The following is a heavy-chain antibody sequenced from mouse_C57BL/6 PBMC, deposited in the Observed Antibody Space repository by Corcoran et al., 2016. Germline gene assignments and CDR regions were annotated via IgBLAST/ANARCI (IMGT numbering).Heavy chain of an antibody. J-gene: IGHJ2*01. D-gene: IGHD2-4*01. CDR1: GYTFTTYG. CDR3: ARWNYDYHYFDY. Sequence: QIQLVQSGPELKKPGETVKISCKASGYTFTTYGMSWVKQAPGKGLKWMGWINTYSGVPTYADDFKGRFAFSLETSASTAYLQINNLKNEDTATYFCARWNYDYHYFDYWGQGTTLTVSS. V-gene: IGHV9-3*01. CDR2: INTYSGVP.